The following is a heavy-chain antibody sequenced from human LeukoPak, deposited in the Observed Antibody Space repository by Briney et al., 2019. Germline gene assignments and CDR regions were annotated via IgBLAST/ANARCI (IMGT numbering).Heavy chain of an antibody. CDR1: GDTFTNYD. D-gene: IGHD2-15*01. CDR2: MNPNSGNT. V-gene: IGHV1-8*01. Sequence: ASVKVSCKASGDTFTNYDINWVRHATGQGLEWMEWMNPNSGNTNYAQKFQGRVTMTRNTSISTAYMELSSLRSEDSAVYYCARGGTIVVAWNAFDIWGQGTMVTVSS. CDR3: ARGGTIVVAWNAFDI. J-gene: IGHJ3*02.